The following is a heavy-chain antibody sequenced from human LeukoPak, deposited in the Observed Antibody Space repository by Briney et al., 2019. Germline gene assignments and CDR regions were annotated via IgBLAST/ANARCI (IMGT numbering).Heavy chain of an antibody. D-gene: IGHD6-6*01. CDR1: GGSISSGGYY. CDR2: IYHSGST. CDR3: ARSGYGYSSSHPIDY. V-gene: IGHV4-30-2*01. Sequence: PSETLSLTCTVSGGSISSGGYYWSWIRQPPGKGLEWIGYIYHSGSTYYNPSLKSRVTISVDRSKNQFSLKLSSVTAADTAVYYCARSGYGYSSSHPIDYWGQGTLVTVSS. J-gene: IGHJ4*02.